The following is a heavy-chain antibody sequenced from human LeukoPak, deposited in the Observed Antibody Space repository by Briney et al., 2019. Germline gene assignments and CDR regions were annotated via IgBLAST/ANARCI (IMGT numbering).Heavy chain of an antibody. CDR1: GGSVSSSSYY. D-gene: IGHD2-2*01. CDR2: IYYSGST. V-gene: IGHV4-39*01. Sequence: SETLSLTCTVSGGSVSSSSYYWGWIRQPPGKGLEWIGNIYYSGSTYDNPSLKSRVTISVDRSKNQFSLKLSSVTAAGTAVYYCARRTYQYQLLKWFDPWGQGTLVTVSA. CDR3: ARRTYQYQLLKWFDP. J-gene: IGHJ5*02.